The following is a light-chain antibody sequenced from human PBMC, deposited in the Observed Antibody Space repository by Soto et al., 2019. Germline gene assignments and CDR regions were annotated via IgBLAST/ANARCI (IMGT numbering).Light chain of an antibody. CDR3: QQYNNWPGT. CDR1: QSVSSN. Sequence: EIVMTPSPATLSVSPGERATLSCRASQSVSSNLAWYQQKPGQAPRLLIYGASTRATGIPARFSGSGSGTDFTLTISSLQSEDFAVYYCQQYNNWPGTFGQGTKVDIK. V-gene: IGKV3-15*01. J-gene: IGKJ1*01. CDR2: GAS.